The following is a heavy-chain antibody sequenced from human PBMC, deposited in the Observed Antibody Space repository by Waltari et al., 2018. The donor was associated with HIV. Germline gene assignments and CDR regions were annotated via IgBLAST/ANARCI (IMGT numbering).Heavy chain of an antibody. CDR2: IKSKTDGGKT. CDR3: TTAYYYDSSGYYSVFDY. D-gene: IGHD3-22*01. V-gene: IGHV3-15*01. J-gene: IGHJ4*02. CDR1: GFTFRNAW. Sequence: EVQLVESGGGLVKPGGSLRLSCAASGFTFRNAWMIWVRQAPGKGLEWVGRIKSKTDGGKTDYAAPVKGRFTISRDDSKNTLYLKMNSLKTEDTAVYYCTTAYYYDSSGYYSVFDYWGQGTLVTVSS.